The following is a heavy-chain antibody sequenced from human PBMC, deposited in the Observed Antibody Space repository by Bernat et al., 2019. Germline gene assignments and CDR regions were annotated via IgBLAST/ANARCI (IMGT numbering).Heavy chain of an antibody. Sequence: EVQLVESGGGLVQPGRSLRLSCVASGFIFDDYAMHWVRQAPGKGLEWVSGISWHSDSIGYADSVKGRFTISRDNAKNSLYLEMSSLRAEDTALYYGAKGQWSAILNGVEYWGQGTLVTVSS. J-gene: IGHJ4*02. CDR2: ISWHSDSI. CDR1: GFIFDDYA. D-gene: IGHD2-15*01. CDR3: AKGQWSAILNGVEY. V-gene: IGHV3-9*01.